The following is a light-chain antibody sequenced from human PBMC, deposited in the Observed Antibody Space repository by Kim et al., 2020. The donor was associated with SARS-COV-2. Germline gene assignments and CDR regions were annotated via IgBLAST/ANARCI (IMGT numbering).Light chain of an antibody. Sequence: DIVLTQTPLSSPVPLGQPASISCRSSQSLVHTDGNTYLHWFQQRPGQPPRLLIYNIFNRFSGVPDRFSGTGAETDFTLKISRVEAEDVGVYYCMQPIQTPHTFGQGTKLEI. CDR1: QSLVHTDGNTY. CDR3: MQPIQTPHT. J-gene: IGKJ2*01. CDR2: NIF. V-gene: IGKV2-24*01.